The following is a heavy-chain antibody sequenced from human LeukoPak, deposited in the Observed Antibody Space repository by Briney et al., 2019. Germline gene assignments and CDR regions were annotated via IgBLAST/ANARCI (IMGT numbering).Heavy chain of an antibody. CDR1: GGSISSYY. V-gene: IGHV4-59*01. D-gene: IGHD4-23*01. CDR2: IYYSGST. CDR3: ARGGTVVNLSF. J-gene: IGHJ4*02. Sequence: SETLSLTCTVSGGSISSYYWSWIRQPPGKGLEWIGYIYYSGSTNYNASLKSRVTISIDTSKNQFSLNLNSVTAADTAVYYCARGGTVVNLSFWGQGTLVTVSS.